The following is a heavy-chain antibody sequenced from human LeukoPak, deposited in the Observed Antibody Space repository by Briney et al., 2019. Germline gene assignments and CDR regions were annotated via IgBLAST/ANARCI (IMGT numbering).Heavy chain of an antibody. D-gene: IGHD5-12*01. CDR3: ARAGSSGYDYFAY. J-gene: IGHJ4*02. Sequence: GGSLRLSCAASGFTFSNYAINWVRQAPGTGLDWVSLISGSTGSTHYAYSVNGRFSSSRDNSKNTVYLQMNSLRVEDTAVYYCARAGSSGYDYFAYWGQGTLVTVSS. V-gene: IGHV3-23*01. CDR1: GFTFSNYA. CDR2: ISGSTGST.